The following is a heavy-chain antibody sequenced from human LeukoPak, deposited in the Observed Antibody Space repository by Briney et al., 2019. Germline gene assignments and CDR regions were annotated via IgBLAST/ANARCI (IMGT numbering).Heavy chain of an antibody. CDR3: ARDPRRCSSTSCYWDNWFDP. J-gene: IGHJ5*02. D-gene: IGHD2-2*01. CDR2: INAGNGNT. Sequence: ASVKVSCKASGYTFTNYAMHWVRQAPGQRLEWMGWINAGNGNTKYSQEFQGRVTITRDTSASTAYRELSSLRSEDMAVYYCARDPRRCSSTSCYWDNWFDPWGQGTLVTVSS. CDR1: GYTFTNYA. V-gene: IGHV1-3*03.